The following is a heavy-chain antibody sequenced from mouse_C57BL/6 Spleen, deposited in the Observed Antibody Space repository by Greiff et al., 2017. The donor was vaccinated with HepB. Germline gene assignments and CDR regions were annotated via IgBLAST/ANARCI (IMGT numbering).Heavy chain of an antibody. CDR1: GYAFTNYL. V-gene: IGHV1-54*01. J-gene: IGHJ2*01. Sequence: QVHVKQSGAELVRPGTSVKVSCKASGYAFTNYLIEWVKQRPGQGLEWIGVINPGSGGTNYNEKFKGKATLTADKSSSTAYMQLSSLTSEDSAVYFCARGGIYYGSPFDYWGQGTTLTVSS. CDR3: ARGGIYYGSPFDY. D-gene: IGHD1-1*01. CDR2: INPGSGGT.